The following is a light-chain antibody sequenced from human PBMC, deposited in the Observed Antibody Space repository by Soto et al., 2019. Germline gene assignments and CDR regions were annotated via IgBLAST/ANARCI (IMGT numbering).Light chain of an antibody. V-gene: IGKV1-39*01. CDR3: QQSYSRPRT. J-gene: IGKJ1*01. Sequence: DIQMTQSPSSLSAYVGDRVTITCRASQSISSYLNWYQQKPGKAPNLLIYTTSSLESGVPSRFSGSGSGTDFTLTISSLQPEDFATYFCQQSYSRPRTFSQGTKVEI. CDR2: TTS. CDR1: QSISSY.